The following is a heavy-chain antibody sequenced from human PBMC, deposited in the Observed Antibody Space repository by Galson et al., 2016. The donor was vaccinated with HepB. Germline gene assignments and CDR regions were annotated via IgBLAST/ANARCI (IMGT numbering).Heavy chain of an antibody. D-gene: IGHD7-27*01. CDR2: IYHSGST. J-gene: IGHJ2*01. CDR3: ARGLGTEFDYWYFDL. CDR1: GGSISSNNW. V-gene: IGHV4-4*02. Sequence: ETLSLTCAVSGGSISSNNWWSWVRQPPGKGLEWIGAIYHSGSTNYNPSLKSRVTISVDKSKNQFSLKLTSVTAADTAVYYCARGLGTEFDYWYFDLWGRGTLVTVSS.